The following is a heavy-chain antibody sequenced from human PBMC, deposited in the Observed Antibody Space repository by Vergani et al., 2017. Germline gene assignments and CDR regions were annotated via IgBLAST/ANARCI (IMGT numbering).Heavy chain of an antibody. CDR2: IYWNDDK. Sequence: QVTLKESGPALVKPTQTLTLTCTFSGFSLSTSGMRVSWIRQPPGKALEWLALIYWNDDKRYSPSLKSRLTITKDTSKTQVVLTMTNMDPVDTATYYCAHVSYYDYVWGSYRPTPFDYWGQGTLVTVSS. D-gene: IGHD3-16*02. J-gene: IGHJ4*02. CDR1: GFSLSTSGMR. CDR3: AHVSYYDYVWGSYRPTPFDY. V-gene: IGHV2-5*08.